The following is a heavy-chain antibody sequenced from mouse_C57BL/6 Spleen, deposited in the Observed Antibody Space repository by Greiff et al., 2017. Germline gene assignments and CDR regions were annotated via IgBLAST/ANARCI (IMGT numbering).Heavy chain of an antibody. CDR2: IDPSDSYT. V-gene: IGHV1-69*01. CDR1: GYTFTSYW. CDR3: AREAYFDY. J-gene: IGHJ2*01. Sequence: QVQLKESGAELVMPGASVKLSCKASGYTFTSYWMHWVKQRPGQGLEWIGEIDPSDSYTNYNQKFKGKSTLTVDKSSSTAYMQLSSLTSEDSAVYYCAREAYFDYWGQGTTLTVSS.